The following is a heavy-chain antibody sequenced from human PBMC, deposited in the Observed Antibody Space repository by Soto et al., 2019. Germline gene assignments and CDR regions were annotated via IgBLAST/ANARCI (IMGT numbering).Heavy chain of an antibody. V-gene: IGHV4-39*01. Sequence: QLQLQESGPGLVKPSETLSLTCTVSGGSISSSSYYWGWIRQPPGKGLEWIGSIYYSGSTYYNPSLKSRVTISVDTSKNQFSLKLSSVTAADTAVYYCARKGGSSWYLWFDPWGQGTLVTVSS. CDR3: ARKGGSSWYLWFDP. CDR1: GGSISSSSYY. CDR2: IYYSGST. D-gene: IGHD6-13*01. J-gene: IGHJ5*02.